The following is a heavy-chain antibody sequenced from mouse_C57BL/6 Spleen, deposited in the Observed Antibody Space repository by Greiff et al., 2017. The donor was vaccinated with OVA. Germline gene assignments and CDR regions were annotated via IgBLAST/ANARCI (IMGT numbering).Heavy chain of an antibody. D-gene: IGHD2-3*01. V-gene: IGHV5-17*01. CDR2: ISSGSSTI. CDR3: AREGYYLAMDY. J-gene: IGHJ4*01. Sequence: EVKVVESGGGLVKPGGSLKLSCAASGFTFSDYGMHWVRQAPEKGLEWVAYISSGSSTIYYADTVKGRFTISRDNAKNTLFLQMTSLRSEDTAMYYCAREGYYLAMDYWGQGTSVTVSS. CDR1: GFTFSDYG.